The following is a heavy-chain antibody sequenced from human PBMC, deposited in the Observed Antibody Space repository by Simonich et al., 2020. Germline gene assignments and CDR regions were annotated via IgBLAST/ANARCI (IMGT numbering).Heavy chain of an antibody. CDR1: GGSISSSSYY. J-gene: IGHJ3*02. CDR2: IYYSGST. V-gene: IGHV4-39*01. Sequence: QLQLQESGPGLVKPSETLSLTCTVSGGSISSSSYYWGWIRQPPGKGLEWSGSIYYSGSTYSNPSLKSRVTISVDTSKNQFSLKLSSVTAADTAVYYCARHAGFAFDIWGQGTMVTVSS. D-gene: IGHD6-13*01. CDR3: ARHAGFAFDI.